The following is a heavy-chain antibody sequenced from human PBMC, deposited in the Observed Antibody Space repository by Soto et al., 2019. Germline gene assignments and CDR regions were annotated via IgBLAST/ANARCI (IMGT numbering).Heavy chain of an antibody. CDR1: GFTFSSYG. V-gene: IGHV3-30*18. CDR3: AKSHEYSSSSVAPWFDY. CDR2: ISYDGSNK. J-gene: IGHJ4*02. Sequence: QVQLVESGGGVVQPGRSLRLSCAASGFTFSSYGMHWVRQAPGKGLEWVAVISYDGSNKYYADSVKGRFTISRDNSKNTLYLQMNSLRAEDTAVYYCAKSHEYSSSSVAPWFDYWGQGTLVTVSS. D-gene: IGHD6-6*01.